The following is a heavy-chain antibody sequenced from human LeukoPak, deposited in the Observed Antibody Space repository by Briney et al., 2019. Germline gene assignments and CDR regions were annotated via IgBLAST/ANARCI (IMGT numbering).Heavy chain of an antibody. CDR1: GYTFTSYD. Sequence: ASVKVSCKASGYTFTSYDISWVRQAAGQGLEWMGWMNPDSGNTGYAQKFQDRVTITNNTSISTVYMELSSLRSEDTAVYYCARRTWSGYSLDYWGQGTLVTVSS. V-gene: IGHV1-8*03. D-gene: IGHD3-3*01. CDR3: ARRTWSGYSLDY. CDR2: MNPDSGNT. J-gene: IGHJ4*02.